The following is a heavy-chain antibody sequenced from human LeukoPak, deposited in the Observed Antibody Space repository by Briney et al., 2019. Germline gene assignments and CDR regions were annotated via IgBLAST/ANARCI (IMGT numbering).Heavy chain of an antibody. J-gene: IGHJ4*02. V-gene: IGHV4-4*07. Sequence: SSETLSLTCTVSGGSISSYYWSWIRQPAGKGLEWIGRIYSSGNTHHNPSLKSRVSMSVDISNNQFSLRLSSVTAADTAVYYCARLEAYWGQGTLVTVSS. CDR1: GGSISSYY. CDR3: ARLEAY. CDR2: IYSSGNT. D-gene: IGHD1-1*01.